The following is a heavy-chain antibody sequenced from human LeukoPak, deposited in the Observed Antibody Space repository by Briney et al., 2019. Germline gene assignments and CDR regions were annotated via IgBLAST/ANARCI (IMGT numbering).Heavy chain of an antibody. CDR1: EFTFSHYT. V-gene: IGHV3-7*01. CDR2: IKQDGSEK. CDR3: ARDLVLGA. D-gene: IGHD2-8*01. J-gene: IGHJ5*02. Sequence: GGSLRLSCVTSEFTFSHYTMNWVRQAPGKGLEWVANIKQDGSEKYYVDSVKGRFTISRDNAKNSLYLQMNSLRADDTAVYYCARDLVLGAWGQGTLVTVSS.